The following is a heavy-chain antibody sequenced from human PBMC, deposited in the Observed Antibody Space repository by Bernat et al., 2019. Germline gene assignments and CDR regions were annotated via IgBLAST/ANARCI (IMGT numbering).Heavy chain of an antibody. D-gene: IGHD3-10*01. Sequence: EVQLVESGGGLVQPGVSLRLSCAASVFTFSSYCMIWFRQAPGKGLEWVANIKQDGSEKYYVDSVKGRFTISRDNAKNSLYLQMNSLRAEDTAVYYCARDRGVRGVYYWGKGTLVTVSS. J-gene: IGHJ4*02. CDR3: ARDRGVRGVYY. CDR2: IKQDGSEK. V-gene: IGHV3-7*04. CDR1: VFTFSSYC.